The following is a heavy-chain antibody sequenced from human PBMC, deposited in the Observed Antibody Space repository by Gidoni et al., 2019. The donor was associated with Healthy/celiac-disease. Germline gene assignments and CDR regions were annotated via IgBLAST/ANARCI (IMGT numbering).Heavy chain of an antibody. V-gene: IGHV3-7*05. CDR3: ARVASMYYYYGMDV. J-gene: IGHJ6*02. D-gene: IGHD2-21*01. Sequence: EVQLVESEGGLVQPGGSLRLSCAASGFTFSSYWMSWVRQAPGKGLEWVANIKQDGSEKYYVDSVKGRFTISRDNAKNSLYLQMNSLRAEDTAVYYCARVASMYYYYGMDVWGQGTTVTVSS. CDR1: GFTFSSYW. CDR2: IKQDGSEK.